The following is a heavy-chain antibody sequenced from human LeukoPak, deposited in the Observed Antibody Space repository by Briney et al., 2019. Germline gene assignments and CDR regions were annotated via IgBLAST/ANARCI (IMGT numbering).Heavy chain of an antibody. CDR3: ARTRGSWSTNYDY. D-gene: IGHD6-13*01. CDR1: GFTFSSYA. V-gene: IGHV3-23*01. Sequence: GGSLRLSCAASGFTFSSYAMSWVRQAPGKGLERDSAISGSGGSTYYADSVKGRFTISRDNSKNTLYLQMNSLRAEDTAVYYCARTRGSWSTNYDYWGQGTLVTASS. J-gene: IGHJ4*02. CDR2: ISGSGGST.